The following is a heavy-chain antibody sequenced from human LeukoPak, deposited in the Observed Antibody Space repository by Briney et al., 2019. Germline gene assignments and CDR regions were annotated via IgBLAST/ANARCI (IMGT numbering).Heavy chain of an antibody. D-gene: IGHD6-13*01. Sequence: PSETLSLTCTVSGGSISSYYWSWIRQPPGKGLEWIGYIYYSGSTNYNPSLKSRVTISVDTSKNQFSLKLSPVTAADTAVYYCAINLAAAGTGFDYWGQGTLVTVSS. J-gene: IGHJ4*02. CDR1: GGSISSYY. CDR2: IYYSGST. V-gene: IGHV4-59*01. CDR3: AINLAAAGTGFDY.